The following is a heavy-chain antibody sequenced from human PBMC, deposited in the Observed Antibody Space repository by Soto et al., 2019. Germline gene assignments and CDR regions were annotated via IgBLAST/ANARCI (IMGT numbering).Heavy chain of an antibody. J-gene: IGHJ4*02. D-gene: IGHD3-10*01. CDR1: GWSFSGYY. Sequence: SETLSLTCAVYGWSFSGYYWSWIRQPPGKGLEWIGEINHSGSTNYNPSLKSRVTISVDTSKNQFSLKLSSVTAADTAVYYCARAPSYYYGSGSYYNSGAGRSLDYWGQGTLVTVSS. CDR2: INHSGST. V-gene: IGHV4-34*01. CDR3: ARAPSYYYGSGSYYNSGAGRSLDY.